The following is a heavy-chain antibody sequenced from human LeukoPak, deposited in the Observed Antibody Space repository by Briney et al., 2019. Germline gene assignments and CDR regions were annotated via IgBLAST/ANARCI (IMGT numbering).Heavy chain of an antibody. CDR2: ISAYNGNT. J-gene: IGHJ3*02. CDR1: GYTFTSYG. Sequence: ASVKVSCKASGYTFTSYGISWVRQAPGQGLEWMGWISAYNGNTNYAQKLQGRVTMTTDTSTSTAYMELRSLRSDDTAVYYCASSGIAVAVSDAFDIWGQGTMVTVSS. CDR3: ASSGIAVAVSDAFDI. V-gene: IGHV1-18*01. D-gene: IGHD6-19*01.